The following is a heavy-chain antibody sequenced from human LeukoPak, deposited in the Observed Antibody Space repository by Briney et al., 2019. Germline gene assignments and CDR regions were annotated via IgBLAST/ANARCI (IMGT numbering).Heavy chain of an antibody. J-gene: IGHJ4*02. CDR3: ARGTMIVVVNSFDY. D-gene: IGHD3-22*01. Sequence: SETLSLTCTVSGGSISSYYWSWIRQPPGKGLEWIGEINHSGSTNYNPSLKSRVTISVDTSKNQFSLKLSSVTAADTAVYYCARGTMIVVVNSFDYWGQGTLVTVSS. V-gene: IGHV4-34*01. CDR2: INHSGST. CDR1: GGSISSYY.